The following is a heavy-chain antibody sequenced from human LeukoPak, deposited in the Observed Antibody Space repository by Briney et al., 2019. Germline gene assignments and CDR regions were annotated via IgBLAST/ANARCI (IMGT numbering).Heavy chain of an antibody. J-gene: IGHJ4*02. V-gene: IGHV1-2*02. D-gene: IGHD2-8*01. CDR2: INPNSGGT. CDR1: GYTFTGYY. Sequence: ASVKVSCKASGYTFTGYYMHWVRQAPGQGLEWMGWINPNSGGTNYAQKFQGRVTMTRDTSISTAYMELSSLRSEDTAVYYCARVGCTNGVCSFDYWGQGTLVTVSS. CDR3: ARVGCTNGVCSFDY.